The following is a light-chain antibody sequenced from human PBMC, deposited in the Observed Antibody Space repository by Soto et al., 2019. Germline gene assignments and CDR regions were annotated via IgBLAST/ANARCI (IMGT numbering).Light chain of an antibody. CDR3: KQYKSYMYT. V-gene: IGKV1-5*03. Sequence: DIQMTQSPSTLSASVGDRVTITCRASQSISSWLAWYQQKPGKAPKLLIYKASSLASGVPSRFSGSGSGTEFTLTISSLQPDDFATYYCKQYKSYMYTFGQGTKLEIK. J-gene: IGKJ2*01. CDR1: QSISSW. CDR2: KAS.